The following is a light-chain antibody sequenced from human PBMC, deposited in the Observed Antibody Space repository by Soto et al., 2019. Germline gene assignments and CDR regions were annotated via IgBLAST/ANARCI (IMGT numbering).Light chain of an antibody. CDR3: AAWDDRLNGPYVV. Sequence: QSVLTQPTSASGTPGQRVTISCSGSSSNIGSNTVNWYQQLPGTAPKLLIYSNNQRPSGVPDRVSGSKSGTSASLAISGLQSEDEADYYCAAWDDRLNGPYVVFGGGTKVTVL. CDR1: SSNIGSNT. J-gene: IGLJ2*01. CDR2: SNN. V-gene: IGLV1-44*01.